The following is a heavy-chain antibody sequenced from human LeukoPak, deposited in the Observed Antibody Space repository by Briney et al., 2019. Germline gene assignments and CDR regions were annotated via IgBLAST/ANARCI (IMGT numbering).Heavy chain of an antibody. V-gene: IGHV3-23*01. CDR1: GFTFSRYA. CDR2: IGDNGHST. Sequence: GGSLRLSCAASGFTFSRYAMNWVRQAPGKGLEWVSGIGDNGHSTYYADSVKGRFTISRDNSKNTLYLQMNSLRAEDTAVYYCAKDPSLLWYFDLLRRGTLATVSS. J-gene: IGHJ2*01. CDR3: AKDPSLLWYFDL.